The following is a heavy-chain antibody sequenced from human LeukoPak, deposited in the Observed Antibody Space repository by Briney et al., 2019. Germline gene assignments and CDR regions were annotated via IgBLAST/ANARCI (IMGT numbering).Heavy chain of an antibody. CDR2: ISSSSSYI. D-gene: IGHD3-3*01. V-gene: IGHV3-21*01. CDR1: GFTFSSYS. J-gene: IGHJ6*02. Sequence: GGSLRLSCAASGFTFSSYSMNWVRQAPGKGLEWVSSISSSSSYIYYADSVRGRFTISRDNAKSSLYLQMNSLRAEDTAVYYCARDPAYDFWSKDYGMDVWGQGTTVTVSS. CDR3: ARDPAYDFWSKDYGMDV.